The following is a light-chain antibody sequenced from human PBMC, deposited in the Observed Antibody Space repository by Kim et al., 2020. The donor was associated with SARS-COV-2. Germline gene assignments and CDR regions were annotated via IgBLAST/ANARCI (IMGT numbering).Light chain of an antibody. Sequence: PGKKACVTGGGNNIGSTSVLWYQQKPRQGPIQVIYYVNEGPTGIPKRFSGSISGNTATLTISRVKAGDEADYYCQVWDSSSDHPVCGGGTQLTVL. CDR1: NIGSTS. CDR2: YVN. J-gene: IGLJ2*01. CDR3: QVWDSSSDHPV. V-gene: IGLV3-21*04.